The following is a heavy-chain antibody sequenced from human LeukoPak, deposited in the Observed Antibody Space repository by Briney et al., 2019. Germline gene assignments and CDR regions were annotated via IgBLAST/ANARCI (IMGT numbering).Heavy chain of an antibody. CDR1: GFISTSYA. D-gene: IGHD1-26*01. Sequence: PGGSLRLFRAASGFISTSYAMHWVRQAPGKGLEWVAVISYDGTNKYYADSVKGRFTISKDTSKNTLYLQMSGLRAEDTAIYYCAKRGSKWDLDNWGQGTLVTVSS. CDR3: AKRGSKWDLDN. CDR2: ISYDGTNK. V-gene: IGHV3-33*05. J-gene: IGHJ4*02.